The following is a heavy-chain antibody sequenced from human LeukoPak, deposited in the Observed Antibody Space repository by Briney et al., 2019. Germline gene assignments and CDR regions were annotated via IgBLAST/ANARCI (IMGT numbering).Heavy chain of an antibody. V-gene: IGHV3-7*01. J-gene: IGHJ4*02. D-gene: IGHD3-9*01. Sequence: GGSLRLSCAASGFTFSSYWMSWVRQAPGKGLEWVANIKQDGSEKYYVDSVKGRFTISRDNAKNSLYLQMNSLRAEDTAVYYCARGRLYVYYDILTGDYHFDYWGQGTLVTVSS. CDR2: IKQDGSEK. CDR1: GFTFSSYW. CDR3: ARGRLYVYYDILTGDYHFDY.